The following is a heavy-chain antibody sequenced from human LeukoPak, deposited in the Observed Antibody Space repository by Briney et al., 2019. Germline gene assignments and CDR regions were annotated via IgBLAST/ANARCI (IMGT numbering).Heavy chain of an antibody. Sequence: SETLSLTCTVSGGSISSYYWGWIRQSPEEGLEWIGIIDYRGTTFYSLALKSRVTISVDTSKNQFSLKLSSVTAADTAVYYCARETAKGYSSGWDYFDYWGQGTLVTVSS. V-gene: IGHV4-39*07. CDR1: GGSISSYY. CDR3: ARETAKGYSSGWDYFDY. D-gene: IGHD6-19*01. J-gene: IGHJ4*02. CDR2: IDYRGTT.